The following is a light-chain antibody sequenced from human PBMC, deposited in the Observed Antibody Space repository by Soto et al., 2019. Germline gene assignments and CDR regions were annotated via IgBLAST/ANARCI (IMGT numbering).Light chain of an antibody. J-gene: IGLJ1*01. CDR2: QVS. V-gene: IGLV2-14*01. CDR3: SSYTSSTTYV. CDR1: TSDVGAYNY. Sequence: QSALTQPASVSGSPGQSIAISCTGTTSDVGAYNYVSWYQQHPGKAPKLMIYQVSNRPSGVSNRFSCSKSGNTASLTISGLQAEDEADYYCSSYTSSTTYVFGTGTKVTVL.